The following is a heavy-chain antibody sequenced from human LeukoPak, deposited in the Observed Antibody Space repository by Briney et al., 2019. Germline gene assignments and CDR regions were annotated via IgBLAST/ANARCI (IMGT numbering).Heavy chain of an antibody. CDR2: IKQDGSEK. CDR3: ARDWAWYSSSLGLDAFDI. Sequence: GGSLRLSCAASGFTFSSYWMSWVRQAPGKGLEWVANIKQDGSEKYYVDSVKGRFTISRDNAKNSLYLQMNSLRAEDTAVYYCARDWAWYSSSLGLDAFDIWGQGTMVTVSS. CDR1: GFTFSSYW. J-gene: IGHJ3*02. D-gene: IGHD6-6*01. V-gene: IGHV3-7*01.